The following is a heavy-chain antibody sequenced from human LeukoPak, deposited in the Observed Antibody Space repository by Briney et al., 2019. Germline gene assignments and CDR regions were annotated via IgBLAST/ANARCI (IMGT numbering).Heavy chain of an antibody. D-gene: IGHD3-22*01. Sequence: ASVKVSCKASGYAFTGYYMHWVRQAPGQGLEWMGWINPNSGGTNYAQKFQGRVTMTRDTSISTAYMELSRLRSDDTAVYYCARDQTYYYDSSGXXXAFDIWGQGTMVTVSS. J-gene: IGHJ3*02. V-gene: IGHV1-2*02. CDR3: ARDQTYYYDSSGXXXAFDI. CDR2: INPNSGGT. CDR1: GYAFTGYY.